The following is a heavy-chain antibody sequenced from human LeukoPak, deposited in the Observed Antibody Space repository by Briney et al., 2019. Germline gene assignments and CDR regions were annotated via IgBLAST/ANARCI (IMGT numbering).Heavy chain of an antibody. CDR2: ISGSGSST. Sequence: PGGSLRLSCAASGVTFSSYAMSWVRQAPGKGLEWVSAISGSGSSTYYADSVKGRFTISRDNSKNTLYLQMNSLRAEDTAVYYCAKSTAPSLYGDYFDYWGQGTLVTVSS. J-gene: IGHJ4*02. D-gene: IGHD4-17*01. V-gene: IGHV3-23*01. CDR1: GVTFSSYA. CDR3: AKSTAPSLYGDYFDY.